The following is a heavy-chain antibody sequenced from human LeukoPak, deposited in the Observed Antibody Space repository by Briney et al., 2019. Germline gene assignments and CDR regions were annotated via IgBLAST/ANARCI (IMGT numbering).Heavy chain of an antibody. V-gene: IGHV4-4*07. D-gene: IGHD2-2*02. Sequence: SETLSLTCTVSGGSISSYYWSWIRQPAGKGLEWIGRIYTSGSTNYNPSLKSRVTISVDTSKNQFSLKLSSVTAADTAVYYCARQYCSSTSCYRPYMDVWGKGTTVTVSS. CDR2: IYTSGST. CDR3: ARQYCSSTSCYRPYMDV. CDR1: GGSISSYY. J-gene: IGHJ6*03.